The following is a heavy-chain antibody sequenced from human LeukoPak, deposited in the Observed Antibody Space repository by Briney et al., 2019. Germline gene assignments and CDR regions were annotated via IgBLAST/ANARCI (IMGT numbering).Heavy chain of an antibody. D-gene: IGHD2-2*01. V-gene: IGHV4-61*08. CDR2: IYSSGTT. Sequence: SETLSLTCTVSGGSISSGGYYWSWIRQPPGKGLQWIGYIYSSGTTKYNPSLKSRVTISVDTSKNQFSLKLSSVTAADTAVYYCARHRYCSSTSCYERVNWFDPWGQGTLVTVSS. CDR1: GGSISSGGYY. J-gene: IGHJ5*02. CDR3: ARHRYCSSTSCYERVNWFDP.